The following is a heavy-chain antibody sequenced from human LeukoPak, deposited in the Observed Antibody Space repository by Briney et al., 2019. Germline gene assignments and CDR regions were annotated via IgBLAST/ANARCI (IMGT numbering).Heavy chain of an antibody. Sequence: GGSLRLSCAASGFTFSTFSMHWVRQAPGKGLVWVSHINTDGSSTDYADSVRGRFTISRDNAENSLWLQMNGLRAEDSAVYYCARLRRNSDRSGFYYYYDNWGQGTLVTVSS. J-gene: IGHJ4*02. CDR3: ARLRRNSDRSGFYYYYDN. CDR2: INTDGSST. CDR1: GFTFSTFS. D-gene: IGHD3-22*01. V-gene: IGHV3-74*01.